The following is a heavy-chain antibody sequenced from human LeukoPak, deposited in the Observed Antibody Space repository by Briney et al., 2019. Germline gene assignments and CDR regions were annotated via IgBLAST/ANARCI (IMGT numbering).Heavy chain of an antibody. CDR2: IDKSGGTT. CDR3: GRGHWGLDY. CDR1: GFTFSNYW. J-gene: IGHJ4*02. Sequence: GGSLRLSCAASGFTFSNYWMSWVRQAPGKGLEWVAFIDKSGGTTYYADSVKGRFTISRDNAKSSLYLEMNSLRAEDTAVYYCGRGHWGLDYWGQGTLVTVSS. V-gene: IGHV3-11*04. D-gene: IGHD7-27*01.